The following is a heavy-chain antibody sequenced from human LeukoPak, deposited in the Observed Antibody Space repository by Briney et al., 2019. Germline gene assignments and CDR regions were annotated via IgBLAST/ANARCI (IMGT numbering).Heavy chain of an antibody. Sequence: ASVKVSCTASGYTFTGYYMHWVRQAPGQGLEWMGWINPNSGGTNYAQKFQGRVTMTRDTSISTAYMELSRLRSDDTAVYYCARDYGGSYRNWFDPWGQGTLVTVSS. CDR2: INPNSGGT. CDR1: GYTFTGYY. CDR3: ARDYGGSYRNWFDP. D-gene: IGHD1-26*01. V-gene: IGHV1-2*02. J-gene: IGHJ5*02.